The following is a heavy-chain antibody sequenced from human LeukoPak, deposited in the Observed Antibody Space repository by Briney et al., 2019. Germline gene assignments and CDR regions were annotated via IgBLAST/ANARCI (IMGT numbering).Heavy chain of an antibody. Sequence: ASVKVSCKASGYTFTQYFIHWVRQAPGQGLEWMGRIRSDSGNTEYAQRFQGRVTMTRDTSITTVYMELHSLTFDDAAVCYCARDLSSTPNWELDYWGQGALVTVPS. J-gene: IGHJ4*02. D-gene: IGHD1-26*01. V-gene: IGHV1-2*06. CDR1: GYTFTQYF. CDR3: ARDLSSTPNWELDY. CDR2: IRSDSGNT.